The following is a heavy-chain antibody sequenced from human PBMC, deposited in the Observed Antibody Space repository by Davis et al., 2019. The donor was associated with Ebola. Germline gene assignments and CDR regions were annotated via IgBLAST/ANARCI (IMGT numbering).Heavy chain of an antibody. V-gene: IGHV3-7*03. CDR2: INPDGSQK. CDR1: GFTFSGHS. CDR3: VRGNQYDLCLDY. J-gene: IGHJ4*02. D-gene: IGHD3/OR15-3a*01. Sequence: PGGSLRLSCAASGFTFSGHSMNWVRQAPGKGLEWVANINPDGSQKKYVDSVKGRFTISRDNAMNSLYLEMNSLRAEDTAMYYCVRGNQYDLCLDYWGQGTLVTVSS.